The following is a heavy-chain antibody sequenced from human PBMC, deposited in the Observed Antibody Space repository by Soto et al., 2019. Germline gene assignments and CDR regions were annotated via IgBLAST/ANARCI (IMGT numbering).Heavy chain of an antibody. Sequence: PSETLSLTCTVSGGSISSGSYYWGWIRQPPGKGLEWIGSIYYSGSTYYNPSLKSRVTISVDTSKNQFSLKLSSVTAADTAVYYCARFTVTTGWFDPWGQGTLVTVSS. CDR3: ARFTVTTGWFDP. CDR2: IYYSGST. CDR1: GGSISSGSYY. D-gene: IGHD4-17*01. J-gene: IGHJ5*02. V-gene: IGHV4-39*01.